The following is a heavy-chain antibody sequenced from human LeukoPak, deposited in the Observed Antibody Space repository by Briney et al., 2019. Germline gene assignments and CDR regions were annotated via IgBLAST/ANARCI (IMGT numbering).Heavy chain of an antibody. CDR3: ARPSCGGGTCYEH. Sequence: PGGSLRLSCAASGFSFSSGWMSWLRQAPGKGLEWVTNIDLGGSGRYYVDSVKGRFTISRDNAKNSLHLQMNSLRAEDTAVYYCARPSCGGGTCYEHWGQGALVTVS. CDR2: IDLGGSGR. D-gene: IGHD2-15*01. V-gene: IGHV3-7*01. CDR1: GFSFSSGW. J-gene: IGHJ1*01.